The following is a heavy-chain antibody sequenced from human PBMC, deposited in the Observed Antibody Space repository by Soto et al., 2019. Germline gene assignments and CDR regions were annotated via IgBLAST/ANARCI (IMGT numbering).Heavy chain of an antibody. D-gene: IGHD6-19*01. J-gene: IGHJ6*02. CDR2: IDWDDDK. V-gene: IGHV2-70*01. Sequence: SGPTLVNPTQTLTLTCTFSGFSLSTSGMCVSWIRQPPGKALEWLALIDWDDDKYYSTSLKTRLTISKDTSKNQVDLTMTNMDPVDTATYYCARIPYSSGPDYYYYYGMDVWGQGTTVTVSS. CDR1: GFSLSTSGMC. CDR3: ARIPYSSGPDYYYYYGMDV.